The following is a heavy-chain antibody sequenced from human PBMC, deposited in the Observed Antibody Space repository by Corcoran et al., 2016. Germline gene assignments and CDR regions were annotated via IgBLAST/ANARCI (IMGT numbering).Heavy chain of an antibody. J-gene: IGHJ5*02. V-gene: IGHV3-33*01. Sequence: QVQLVESGGGVVQPGRSLRLSCAASGFTFSSYGMHWVRQAQGKGLEWVAVIWYDGSNKYYADSVKGRFTISRDNSKNTLYLQMNSLRAEDTAVYYCAREVDAGTTGNWFDPWGQGTLVTVSS. D-gene: IGHD1-7*01. CDR2: IWYDGSNK. CDR1: GFTFSSYG. CDR3: AREVDAGTTGNWFDP.